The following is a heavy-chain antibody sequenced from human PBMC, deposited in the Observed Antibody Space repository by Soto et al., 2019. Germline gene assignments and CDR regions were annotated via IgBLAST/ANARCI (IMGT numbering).Heavy chain of an antibody. CDR3: ARRQRTHPLKYSDILTVVQFVY. V-gene: IGHV4-61*01. Sequence: SETLSLTCTVSGGSVSSGSYYWSWIRQPPGKGLEWIGYIYYSGRTNYNPSLKSRVIISVDTSINQSSLKISSATPADTAVYYCARRQRTHPLKYSDILTVVQFVYWGQGTLVTVSS. J-gene: IGHJ4*02. CDR2: IYYSGRT. CDR1: GGSVSSGSYY. D-gene: IGHD3-9*01.